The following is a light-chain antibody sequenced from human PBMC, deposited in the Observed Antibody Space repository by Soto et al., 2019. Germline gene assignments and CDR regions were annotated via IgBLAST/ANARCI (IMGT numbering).Light chain of an antibody. V-gene: IGLV2-14*03. J-gene: IGLJ7*01. CDR3: SSFTSGTTLWV. Sequence: QSALTQPASVSGSPGQSITISCTGTGSDVGAYNYVSWYQQHPGKAPKLIISDIITRPSGVSNRFSGSKSGNTASLTISGLQAEDEADYYCSSFTSGTTLWVFGGGTQLTVL. CDR2: DII. CDR1: GSDVGAYNY.